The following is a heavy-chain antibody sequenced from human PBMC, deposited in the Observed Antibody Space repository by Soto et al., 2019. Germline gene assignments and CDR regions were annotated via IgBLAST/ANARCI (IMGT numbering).Heavy chain of an antibody. Sequence: QVQLVESGGGVVQPGKSLRLSCAASGFTLSSNGMHWVRQAPGKGLEWVAFIWYDGSDKYYADSVKGRFTISRDNSKYTLYLQMNSLRAEDTAVYYCARDRYPNYPPDAFDIWGQGTLVTVSS. V-gene: IGHV3-33*01. D-gene: IGHD4-4*01. J-gene: IGHJ3*02. CDR3: ARDRYPNYPPDAFDI. CDR2: IWYDGSDK. CDR1: GFTLSSNG.